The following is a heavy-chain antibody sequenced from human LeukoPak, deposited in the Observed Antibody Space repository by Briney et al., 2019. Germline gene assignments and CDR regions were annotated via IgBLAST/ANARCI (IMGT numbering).Heavy chain of an antibody. Sequence: GGSLRLSCAASGFTFSSYAMSWVRQAPGKGLEWVSAISGSGGSTYYADSVKGRFTISRDNSKNTLYLPMNSLRAEDTAVYYCARQNAIPDYFDYWGQGTLVTVSS. V-gene: IGHV3-23*01. J-gene: IGHJ4*02. CDR2: ISGSGGST. CDR1: GFTFSSYA. CDR3: ARQNAIPDYFDY. D-gene: IGHD2-21*01.